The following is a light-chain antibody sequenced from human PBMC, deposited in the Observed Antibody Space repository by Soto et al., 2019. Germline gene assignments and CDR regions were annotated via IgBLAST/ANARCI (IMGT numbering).Light chain of an antibody. CDR2: GAS. CDR1: QDINKN. Sequence: DIQMTQSPSSLSASVGDRVTITCQASQDINKNLNWYQQKSGKAPKLLINGASNLEAGVPSRFSGSGSRTDFTFTISSLRPEDIATYFCQQFDNLPITFGQGTRLEIK. CDR3: QQFDNLPIT. V-gene: IGKV1-33*01. J-gene: IGKJ5*01.